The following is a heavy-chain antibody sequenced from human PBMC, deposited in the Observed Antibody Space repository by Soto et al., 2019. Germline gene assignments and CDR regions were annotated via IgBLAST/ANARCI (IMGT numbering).Heavy chain of an antibody. CDR3: AIGVVAMAGTFFVDY. D-gene: IGHD6-19*01. CDR2: INHSGST. CDR1: GGSFSGYY. V-gene: IGHV4-34*01. J-gene: IGHJ4*02. Sequence: SETLSLTCAVYGGSFSGYYWSWIRQPPGKGREWIGEINHSGSTNYNPSLRSRVTISVDTSKKQFSLELSYMSATDTDGYDWAIGVVAMAGTFFVDYWGQVTLGTVS.